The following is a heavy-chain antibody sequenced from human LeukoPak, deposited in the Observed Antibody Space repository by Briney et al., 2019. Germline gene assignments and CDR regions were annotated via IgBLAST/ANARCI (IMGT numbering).Heavy chain of an antibody. Sequence: GGSLRLSCAASGFTFNNAWMNWVRQAPGKGLEWVGRIKSKNVGGTTDYAAPVKGRFTISSDDSKNTVYLQMNSLKIEDTAVYYCTSHAAFDPWGQGTLVTVSS. V-gene: IGHV3-15*01. CDR3: TSHAAFDP. J-gene: IGHJ5*02. CDR2: IKSKNVGGTT. CDR1: GFTFNNAW.